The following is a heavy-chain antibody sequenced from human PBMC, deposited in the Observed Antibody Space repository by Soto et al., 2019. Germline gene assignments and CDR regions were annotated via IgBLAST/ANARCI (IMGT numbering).Heavy chain of an antibody. Sequence: QVQLQESGPGLVKPSETLSLTCTVSGGSISSYYWSWIRQPPGKGLEWIGYIYYSGSTNYNPSLKSRVTISVDTSKNQFSLKLSSVTAADTAVYYCVRRFYGMDVWGQGTTVTVSS. CDR2: IYYSGST. V-gene: IGHV4-59*08. CDR3: VRRFYGMDV. CDR1: GGSISSYY. J-gene: IGHJ6*02.